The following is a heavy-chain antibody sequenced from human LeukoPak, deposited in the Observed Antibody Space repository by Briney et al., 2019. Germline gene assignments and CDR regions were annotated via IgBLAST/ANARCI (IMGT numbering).Heavy chain of an antibody. CDR1: GYIFTSYG. J-gene: IGHJ6*02. Sequence: GASVKVSCKASGYIFTSYGISWVRQAPGQGLEWMGWISAYNGNTNYAQKLQGRVTMTTDTSTRTAYTEMRSLRSDDTAVYYCARDADPARVLSGMNVWGQGTTVTVSS. V-gene: IGHV1-18*01. D-gene: IGHD1-26*01. CDR3: ARDADPARVLSGMNV. CDR2: ISAYNGNT.